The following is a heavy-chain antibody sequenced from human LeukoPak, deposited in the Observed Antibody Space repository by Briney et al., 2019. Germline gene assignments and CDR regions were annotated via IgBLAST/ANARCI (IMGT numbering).Heavy chain of an antibody. CDR2: IIPIFGTA. D-gene: IGHD2-21*02. Sequence: ASVKVSCKASGGTFSSYAISWVRQAPGQGLEWMGGIIPIFGTANYAQKFQGRVTITADESTSTAYMELSSLRSEDTAVYYCAKDLVTWASGNWYFDLWGRGTLVTVSS. V-gene: IGHV1-69*13. CDR1: GGTFSSYA. CDR3: AKDLVTWASGNWYFDL. J-gene: IGHJ2*01.